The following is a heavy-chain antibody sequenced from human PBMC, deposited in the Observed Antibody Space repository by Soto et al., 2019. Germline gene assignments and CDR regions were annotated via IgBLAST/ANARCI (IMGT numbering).Heavy chain of an antibody. CDR3: ARDQYCSGGSCYHYYYGMDV. CDR1: GGSISSYY. V-gene: IGHV4-59*01. D-gene: IGHD2-15*01. Sequence: PSETLSLTCTVSGGSISSYYWSWIRQPPGKGLDWIGYIYYSGSTNYNPSLKSRVTISVDTSKNQFSLKLSSVTAADTAVYYCARDQYCSGGSCYHYYYGMDVWGQGTTVTVSS. CDR2: IYYSGST. J-gene: IGHJ6*02.